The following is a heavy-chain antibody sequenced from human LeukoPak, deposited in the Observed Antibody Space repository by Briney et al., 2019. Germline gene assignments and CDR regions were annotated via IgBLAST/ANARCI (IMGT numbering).Heavy chain of an antibody. CDR1: GFTFSNYW. J-gene: IGHJ4*02. CDR3: ARDRGGAYDFWSGYYTGYFDY. D-gene: IGHD3-3*01. Sequence: GGSLRLSCAASGFTFSNYWMSWVRQAPGKGLEWVSGINWNGGSTGYADSVKGRFTISRDNAKNSLYLQMNSLRAEDTAVYYCARDRGGAYDFWSGYYTGYFDYWGQGTLVPVSS. CDR2: INWNGGST. V-gene: IGHV3-20*04.